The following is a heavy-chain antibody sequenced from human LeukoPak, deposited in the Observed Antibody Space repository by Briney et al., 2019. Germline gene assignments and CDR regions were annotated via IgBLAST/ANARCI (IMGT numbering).Heavy chain of an antibody. CDR1: GFTFSRYG. V-gene: IGHV3-33*01. Sequence: GGSLRLSCAASGFTFSRYGMHWVRQAPGKGLEWVAVIWYGGSNEYYADSVKGRFTISRDNSKNTLHLQMNSLRAEDTAVYYCARPLVGDALDYWGQGTLVTVSS. CDR3: ARPLVGDALDY. J-gene: IGHJ4*02. CDR2: IWYGGSNE. D-gene: IGHD1-26*01.